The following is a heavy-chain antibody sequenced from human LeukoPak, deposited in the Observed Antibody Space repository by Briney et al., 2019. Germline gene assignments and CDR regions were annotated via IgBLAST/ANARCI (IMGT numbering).Heavy chain of an antibody. CDR3: VRDLGIAVAPGY. V-gene: IGHV3-21*01. Sequence: GGSLRLSCAASGFTFTTSSMNWVRQAPGKGLEWVSSISSSSIYIYYADSVKGRFTISRDNAKNSLYLQMNSLRAEDTAVYYCVRDLGIAVAPGYWGQGTLVTVSS. D-gene: IGHD6-19*01. CDR1: GFTFTTSS. CDR2: ISSSSIYI. J-gene: IGHJ4*02.